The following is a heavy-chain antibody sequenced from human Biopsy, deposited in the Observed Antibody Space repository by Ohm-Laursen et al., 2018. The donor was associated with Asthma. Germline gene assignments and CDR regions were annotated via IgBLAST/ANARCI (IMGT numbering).Heavy chain of an antibody. J-gene: IGHJ3*01. CDR3: ARTYYDFLTGQVKDVFGV. D-gene: IGHD3-9*01. CDR1: GYNFISFA. Sequence: SVKVSCKASGYNFISFAIHWVRQAPGQRLEWMGWVNTGNGDTKYSQKFQGRVTITRDISASTAYMELRSLRSEDTATYYCARTYYDFLTGQVKDVFGVWGQGTMVTVSS. CDR2: VNTGNGDT. V-gene: IGHV1-3*04.